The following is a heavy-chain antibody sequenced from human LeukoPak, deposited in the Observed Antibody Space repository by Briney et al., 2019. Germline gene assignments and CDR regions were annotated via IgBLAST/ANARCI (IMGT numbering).Heavy chain of an antibody. CDR2: IYYSGST. CDR1: GGSISSGGYY. CDR3: ARLVATVSFDN. D-gene: IGHD5-12*01. V-gene: IGHV4-31*03. Sequence: PSQTLSLTCTVSGGSISSGGYYWSWIRQHPGKGLEWIEYIYYSGSTYYNPSLKSRVTISVDTSKNQFSLKLSSVTAADTAVYYCARLVATVSFDNWGKGTLVTVSS. J-gene: IGHJ4*02.